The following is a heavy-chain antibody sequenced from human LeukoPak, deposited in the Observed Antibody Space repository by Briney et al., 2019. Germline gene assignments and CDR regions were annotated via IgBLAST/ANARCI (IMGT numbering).Heavy chain of an antibody. CDR1: GGSFSGYY. CDR2: INHSGST. CDR3: ARSPYGSGSYSWFDP. J-gene: IGHJ5*02. D-gene: IGHD3-10*01. Sequence: PSETLSLTCAVYGGSFSGYYWSWIRQPPGKGLEWIGEINHSGSTNYNPSLKSRVTISVDTSKNQFSLKLSSVTAADTAVYYCARSPYGSGSYSWFDPRGQGTLVTVSS. V-gene: IGHV4-34*01.